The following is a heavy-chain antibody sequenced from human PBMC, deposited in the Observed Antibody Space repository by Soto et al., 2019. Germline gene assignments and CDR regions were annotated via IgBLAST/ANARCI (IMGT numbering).Heavy chain of an antibody. J-gene: IGHJ4*02. D-gene: IGHD6-13*01. CDR2: IVPIYRTA. CDR1: GGTFSSYR. Sequence: QVQLVQSGAEMRRPGSSVKVSCKASGGTFSSYRINWVRQSPGQGLEWVGGIVPIYRTADYAQKFQGRVTITADESARTAYMEVRGLKSQDTAVYYCARDSGAKLSSSWGQGTLVTVSS. V-gene: IGHV1-69*01. CDR3: ARDSGAKLSSS.